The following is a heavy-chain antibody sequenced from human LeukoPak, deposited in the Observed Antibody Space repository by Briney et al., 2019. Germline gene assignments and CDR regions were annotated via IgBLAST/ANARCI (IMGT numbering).Heavy chain of an antibody. V-gene: IGHV3-23*01. CDR1: GFTFSSYA. J-gene: IGHJ4*02. CDR2: ISGSDAST. Sequence: GGSLRFSCAASGFTFSSYAMSWVRQAPGKGLEWVSTISGSDASTYYADSVRGRFTISRDNSKNTLYLQMNSLRAEDTAVYYCAKAPCSSTSCYFDYWGQGTLVTVSS. D-gene: IGHD2-2*01. CDR3: AKAPCSSTSCYFDY.